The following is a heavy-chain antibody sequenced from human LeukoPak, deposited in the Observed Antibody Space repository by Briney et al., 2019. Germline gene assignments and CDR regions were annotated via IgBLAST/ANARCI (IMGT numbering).Heavy chain of an antibody. CDR2: SSGSGGAT. CDR3: AKDPTVGVWPNWFDP. J-gene: IGHJ5*02. D-gene: IGHD2-8*02. CDR1: GFTFSSYA. V-gene: IGHV3-23*01. Sequence: GGSLRLSCAASGFTFSSYAMGWVRQAPEGGLQWVSASSGSGGATYSADSVKGRFTISRDNSKNTLYLQMNTLRAEDTAVYYCAKDPTVGVWPNWFDPWGQGTLVTVSS.